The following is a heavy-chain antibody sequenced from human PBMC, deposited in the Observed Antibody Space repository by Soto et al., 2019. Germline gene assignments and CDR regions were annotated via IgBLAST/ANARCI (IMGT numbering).Heavy chain of an antibody. V-gene: IGHV4-31*03. D-gene: IGHD1-26*01. CDR2: IYYSGST. J-gene: IGHJ4*02. Sequence: PSETLCLTCTVSGGSISSGGYYWSWIRQHPGKGLEWIGYIYYSGSTYYNPSLKSRVTISVDTSKNQFSLKLSSVTAADTAVYYCARGIVGATWYYFDYWGQGTLVTVSS. CDR1: GGSISSGGYY. CDR3: ARGIVGATWYYFDY.